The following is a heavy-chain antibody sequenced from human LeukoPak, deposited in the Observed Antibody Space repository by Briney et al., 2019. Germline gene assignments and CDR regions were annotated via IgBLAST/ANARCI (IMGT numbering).Heavy chain of an antibody. CDR3: ARVAVAGTRYYYYYMDV. Sequence: PGGSLRLSCTVSGFTVSSNSWSWVRQAPGKGLEWVSFIYSGGNTHYSDSVTGRFTISRDNAKNSLYLQMNSLRAEDTAVYYCARVAVAGTRYYYYYMDVWGKGTTVTVSS. D-gene: IGHD6-19*01. V-gene: IGHV3-53*01. J-gene: IGHJ6*03. CDR2: IYSGGNT. CDR1: GFTVSSNS.